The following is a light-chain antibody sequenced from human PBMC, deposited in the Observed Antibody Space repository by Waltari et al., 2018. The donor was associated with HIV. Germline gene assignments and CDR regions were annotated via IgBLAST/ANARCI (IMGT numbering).Light chain of an antibody. CDR2: DAS. J-gene: IGKJ3*01. CDR3: LQSFITPLT. Sequence: DIQMTQSPSSLSASVGDTVTITCRASQYIDNFLSWYQQTPGKAPRLLIYDASNVQCGVPSMSSGSGSGTDFTLTINTLQPEDFATYFCLQSFITPLTFVPGTKVDLK. CDR1: QYIDNF. V-gene: IGKV1-39*01.